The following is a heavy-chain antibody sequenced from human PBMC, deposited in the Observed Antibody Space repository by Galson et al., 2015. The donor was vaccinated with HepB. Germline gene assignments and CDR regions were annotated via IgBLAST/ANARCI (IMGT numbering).Heavy chain of an antibody. CDR2: INPNSGGT. J-gene: IGHJ4*02. Sequence: SVKVSCKASGYTFTGYYMHWVRQAPGQGLEWMGWINPNSGGTNYAQKFQGRVTMTRDTSISTAYMELSRLRSDDTAVYYCARERPPEYSGGWSDYWGQGTLVTVSS. CDR1: GYTFTGYY. CDR3: ARERPPEYSGGWSDY. D-gene: IGHD6-19*01. V-gene: IGHV1-2*02.